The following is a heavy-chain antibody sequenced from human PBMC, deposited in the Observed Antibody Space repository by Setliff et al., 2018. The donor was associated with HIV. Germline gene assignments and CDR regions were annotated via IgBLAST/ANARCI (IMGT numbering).Heavy chain of an antibody. D-gene: IGHD3-22*01. J-gene: IGHJ4*02. V-gene: IGHV4-59*11. Sequence: SETLSLTCTVSGGSISSHYWSWIRQPPGKGLEWIGEIYHSGSTDYNPSLKSRVTISADKSRNQFSLKLSSVTAADTAVYYCARTHSGYFPYYFDYWGQGTLVTVSS. CDR2: IYHSGST. CDR1: GGSISSHY. CDR3: ARTHSGYFPYYFDY.